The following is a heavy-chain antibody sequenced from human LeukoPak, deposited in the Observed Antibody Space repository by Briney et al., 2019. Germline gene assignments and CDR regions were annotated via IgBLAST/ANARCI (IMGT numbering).Heavy chain of an antibody. J-gene: IGHJ4*02. V-gene: IGHV3-43*01. CDR1: GFTFDDYT. D-gene: IGHD6-6*01. CDR3: AKDPNLSSSSGYFDY. Sequence: PGGSLRLSCAASGFTFDDYTMHWVRQAPGKGLEWVSLISWDGGSTYYADSVKGRFTISRDNSKNSLYLQMNSLRTEDTALYYCAKDPNLSSSSGYFDYWGQGTLVTVSS. CDR2: ISWDGGST.